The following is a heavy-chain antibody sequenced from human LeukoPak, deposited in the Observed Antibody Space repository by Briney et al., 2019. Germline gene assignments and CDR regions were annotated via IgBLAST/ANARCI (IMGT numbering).Heavy chain of an antibody. J-gene: IGHJ4*02. CDR2: ISTGSTFT. D-gene: IGHD3-10*01. V-gene: IGHV3-11*06. CDR1: GLTFSDFY. CDR3: ARGAWFGEVFGDY. Sequence: KPGGSLRLSCAVSGLTFSDFYMSWIRQAPGEGLEWVSYISTGSTFTTYADSVKGRFTISRDDAKNSLYLQMNSLRDEDTAVYYCARGAWFGEVFGDYWGQGTLVTVSS.